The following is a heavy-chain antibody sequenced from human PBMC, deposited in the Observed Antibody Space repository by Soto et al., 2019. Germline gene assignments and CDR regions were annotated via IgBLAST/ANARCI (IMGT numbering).Heavy chain of an antibody. V-gene: IGHV3-23*01. D-gene: IGHD3-3*01. J-gene: IGHJ5*02. Sequence: GGSLRLSCAASGFTFSSYAMSWVRQAPGKGLEWVSAISGSGGSTYYADSVKGRFTISRDNSKNTLYLQMNSLRAEDTAVYYCAKTPGDYYDFWSGPPNWFDPWGQGTLVTVSS. CDR1: GFTFSSYA. CDR3: AKTPGDYYDFWSGPPNWFDP. CDR2: ISGSGGST.